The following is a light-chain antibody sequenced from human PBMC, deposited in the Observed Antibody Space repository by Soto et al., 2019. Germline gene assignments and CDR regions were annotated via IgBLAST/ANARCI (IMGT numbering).Light chain of an antibody. Sequence: VMTQSPATLSVSPGERATLSCRASQSVNSNLAWYQQKPGQAPRLLIFGTSTRATGIPARFSGSGSGTELTLTISSLQSEDFAVYYCQHYHNWPPWTFGQGTKVEIK. CDR3: QHYHNWPPWT. J-gene: IGKJ1*01. CDR1: QSVNSN. CDR2: GTS. V-gene: IGKV3-15*01.